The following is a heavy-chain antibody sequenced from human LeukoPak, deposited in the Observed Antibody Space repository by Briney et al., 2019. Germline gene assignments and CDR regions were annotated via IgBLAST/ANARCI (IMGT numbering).Heavy chain of an antibody. V-gene: IGHV7-4-1*02. Sequence: GASVNVSCKASGYTFTSYAINWVRQAPGQGLEWMGWINTNTGNPTYAQGFTGRFVFSLDTSVSTAYLQISSLKTEDTAVYYCARNNSGYGPNVLDVWGQGTTVTVSS. CDR1: GYTFTSYA. J-gene: IGHJ6*02. CDR3: ARNNSGYGPNVLDV. D-gene: IGHD3-22*01. CDR2: INTNTGNP.